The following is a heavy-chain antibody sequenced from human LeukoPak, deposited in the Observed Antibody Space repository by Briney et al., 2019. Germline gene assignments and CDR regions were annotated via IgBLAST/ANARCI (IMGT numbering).Heavy chain of an antibody. D-gene: IGHD2-2*03. CDR3: AKELDDYYYYMDV. J-gene: IGHJ6*03. CDR2: IRNNGNIK. CDR1: GFTFSNFG. Sequence: GGSLRRSCAASGFTFSNFGMHWVRQAPGKGLEWVAFIRNNGNIKYYADSVKGRFTISRDNSKNTLFLQMNSLRAEDTAVYYCAKELDDYYYYMDVWGKGTTVTISS. V-gene: IGHV3-30*02.